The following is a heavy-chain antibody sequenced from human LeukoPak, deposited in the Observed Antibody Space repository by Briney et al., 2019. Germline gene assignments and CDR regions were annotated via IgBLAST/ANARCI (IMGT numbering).Heavy chain of an antibody. CDR3: ARDWSGSGRSIDH. Sequence: PGGSLRLSCAASGFTFSSHWMSWVRQAPGKGLEWVANIKTDGIEKYYVDSVKGRFTISRDNAKNSLYLQMNSLRVDDTAVYYCARDWSGSGRSIDHWGQGTLVTVSS. CDR2: IKTDGIEK. CDR1: GFTFSSHW. J-gene: IGHJ4*02. V-gene: IGHV3-7*01. D-gene: IGHD3-10*01.